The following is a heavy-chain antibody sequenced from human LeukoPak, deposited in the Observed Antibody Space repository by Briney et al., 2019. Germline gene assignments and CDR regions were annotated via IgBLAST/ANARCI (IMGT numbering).Heavy chain of an antibody. D-gene: IGHD3-22*01. CDR1: GFTVSSNY. CDR3: ARDAYYYDQVGAFDI. V-gene: IGHV3-66*02. Sequence: GGSLRLSCAASGFTVSSNYMSWVRQAPGKGLEWVSVIYSGGSTYYADSVKGRLTISRDNSKNTLYLQMNSLRAEDTAVYYCARDAYYYDQVGAFDIWGQGTMVTVSS. CDR2: IYSGGST. J-gene: IGHJ3*02.